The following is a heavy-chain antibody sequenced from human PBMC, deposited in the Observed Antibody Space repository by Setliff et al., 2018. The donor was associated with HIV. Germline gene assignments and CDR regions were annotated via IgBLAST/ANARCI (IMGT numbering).Heavy chain of an antibody. CDR3: ARHGQYGSGSYYNRPFDY. D-gene: IGHD3-10*01. V-gene: IGHV5-51*01. CDR1: GYSFTNYW. CDR2: IYPGDSDT. Sequence: GESLKISCKTSGYSFTNYWVGWVRQMPGKGLEWMGIIYPGDSDTRYSPSFEGQVTISADKSLSTAYPQWSSLKASDTAMYYCARHGQYGSGSYYNRPFDYWGQGTLVTVSS. J-gene: IGHJ4*02.